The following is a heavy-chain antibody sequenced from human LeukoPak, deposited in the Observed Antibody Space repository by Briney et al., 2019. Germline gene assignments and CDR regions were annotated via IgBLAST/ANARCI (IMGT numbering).Heavy chain of an antibody. D-gene: IGHD3-22*01. CDR3: ARVSYYDDASGIDF. J-gene: IGHJ4*02. CDR2: ISSSGSYT. CDR1: GXTFSDYY. Sequence: PGGSLRLSCAASGXTFSDYYVTWIRQAPGKGLEWVSYISSSGSYTNYADSMKGRFTISRDNARNSLYLQMNSLRAEDTAVYYCARVSYYDDASGIDFWGQGTLVTVSS. V-gene: IGHV3-11*05.